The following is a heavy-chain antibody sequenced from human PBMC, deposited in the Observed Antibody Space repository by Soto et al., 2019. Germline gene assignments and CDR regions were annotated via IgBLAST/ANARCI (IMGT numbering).Heavy chain of an antibody. CDR2: ISGSGGST. D-gene: IGHD3-3*01. J-gene: IGHJ6*02. Sequence: PXVSLRLSCAASGFTFSGYSRNWVRQAPGKGLEWVSVISGSGGSTFYVDSVKGRFTISRDNSKNTLYLQMNSLRAEDTAVYYCAKSAGDSWTGYADRFYYFGMEVWGQGTTVTVS. CDR1: GFTFSGYS. V-gene: IGHV3-23*01. CDR3: AKSAGDSWTGYADRFYYFGMEV.